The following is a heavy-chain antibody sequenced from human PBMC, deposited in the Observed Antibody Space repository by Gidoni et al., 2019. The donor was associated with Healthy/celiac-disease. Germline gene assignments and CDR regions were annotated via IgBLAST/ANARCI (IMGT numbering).Heavy chain of an antibody. CDR3: ARAEDIVVVTAILGDAFDI. CDR1: GGSISSGGYF. D-gene: IGHD2-21*02. CDR2: IYYSGRT. J-gene: IGHJ3*02. Sequence: QVQLQESGPGLVKPSQTLSLTCPVSGGSISSGGYFWSWTRPHPGKGLEWVGYIYYSGRTYYNPSLKSRVTISVDTSKNQFSLKLSSVTAADTAVYYCARAEDIVVVTAILGDAFDIWGQGTMVTVSS. V-gene: IGHV4-31*03.